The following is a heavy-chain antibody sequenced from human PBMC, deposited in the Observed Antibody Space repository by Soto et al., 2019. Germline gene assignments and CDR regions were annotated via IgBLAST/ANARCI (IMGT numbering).Heavy chain of an antibody. CDR2: ISGYNGNT. CDR1: GYSFANNG. J-gene: IGHJ4*02. Sequence: QIQLVQSGAEVKKPGASVKVSCRASGYSFANNGITWVRQAPGQGLEWMGWISGYNGNTKYAQSVQDRVTMTTDTSTSTAYMELRRLRSDDMAVYYCAKSHGSGRADFWGQGTLVTVSS. D-gene: IGHD3-10*01. CDR3: AKSHGSGRADF. V-gene: IGHV1-18*03.